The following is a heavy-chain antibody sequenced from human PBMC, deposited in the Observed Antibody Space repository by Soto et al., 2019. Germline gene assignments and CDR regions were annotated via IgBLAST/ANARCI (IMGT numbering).Heavy chain of an antibody. CDR2: IIPIFGTA. D-gene: IGHD6-13*01. CDR1: GVTFSSYA. J-gene: IGHJ4*02. CDR3: ARVYRQQQLGHYDY. V-gene: IGHV1-69*06. Sequence: QVQLVQSGAEVKKPVSSVKVSCKASGVTFSSYAISWVRQAPGQGLEWMGGIIPIFGTANYAQHFQGRVTITADKSTSTAYMELSSQRSEDRAVYYCARVYRQQQLGHYDYWGQGTLVPGSS.